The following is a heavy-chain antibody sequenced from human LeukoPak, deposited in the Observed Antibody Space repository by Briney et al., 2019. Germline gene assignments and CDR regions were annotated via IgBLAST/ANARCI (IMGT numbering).Heavy chain of an antibody. Sequence: QPGGSPRLSCTASVFPFIDYSMNWVRQAPGKGLEWISYIGVESGNTKYADSVKGRFTISADNAKSSLYLQMNSLRVEDTAVYYCARDHNYAFDNWGQGTLVSVSS. D-gene: IGHD1-1*01. J-gene: IGHJ4*02. V-gene: IGHV3-48*04. CDR2: IGVESGNT. CDR3: ARDHNYAFDN. CDR1: VFPFIDYS.